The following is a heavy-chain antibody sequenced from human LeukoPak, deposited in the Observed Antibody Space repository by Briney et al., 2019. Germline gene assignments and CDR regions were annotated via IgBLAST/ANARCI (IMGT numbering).Heavy chain of an antibody. CDR3: ARAAEGDYFDY. J-gene: IGHJ4*02. V-gene: IGHV4-30-2*01. D-gene: IGHD6-19*01. CDR2: IYHSGST. CDR1: GGSISCGGYS. Sequence: SQTLSLTCAVSGGSISCGGYSWSWIRQPPGKGLEWIGYIYHSGSTYYNPSLKSRVTISVDRSKNQFSLKLSSVTAADTAVYYCARAAEGDYFDYWGQGTLVTVSS.